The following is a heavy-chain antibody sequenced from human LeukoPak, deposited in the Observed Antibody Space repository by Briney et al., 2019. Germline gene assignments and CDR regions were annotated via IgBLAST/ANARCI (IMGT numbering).Heavy chain of an antibody. CDR3: ARHGSLNHFDSRDYYVRGSGLEYYDH. CDR1: GDSVTSYY. D-gene: IGHD3-22*01. V-gene: IGHV4-59*08. Sequence: PSETLSLTCSVSGDSVTSYYWSWIRQPPGHGLERVGLIYDSGEAKYKPSLRSRVAMSVDLSTNQLSLRLTSVTAADTAVYFCARHGSLNHFDSRDYYVRGSGLEYYDHWGQGARVVVSS. CDR2: IYDSGEA. J-gene: IGHJ4*01.